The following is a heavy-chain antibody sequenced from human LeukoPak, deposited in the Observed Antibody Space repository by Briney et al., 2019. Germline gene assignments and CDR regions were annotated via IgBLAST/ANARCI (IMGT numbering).Heavy chain of an antibody. V-gene: IGHV3-7*01. CDR2: IKKDGIEK. D-gene: IGHD2-2*01. CDR1: GFTLSSDW. CDR3: ARGRYSSRSGGYYFDI. J-gene: IGHJ4*02. Sequence: GGSLRLSCVVSGFTLSSDWMSWVRQAPGKGLEWLANIKKDGIEKYYVESVKGRFTISRDNAKNSLYLQMNSLRAEDTAVYYCARGRYSSRSGGYYFDIWGQGTLVTVSS.